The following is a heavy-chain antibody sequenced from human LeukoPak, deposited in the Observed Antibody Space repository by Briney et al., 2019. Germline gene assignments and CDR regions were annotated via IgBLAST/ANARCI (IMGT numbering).Heavy chain of an antibody. V-gene: IGHV1-2*02. D-gene: IGHD1-26*01. J-gene: IGHJ4*02. CDR1: GDTFTGYY. CDR2: INPNSGGT. Sequence: ASGKVSCKASGDTFTGYYMHWVRQAPGQGLEWMGWINPNSGGTNYAQKFQGRVTMTRDTSISTAYMELSRLRSDDTVVYYCAPSYSGSYFTAYYCGQGTLVTVSS. CDR3: APSYSGSYFTAYY.